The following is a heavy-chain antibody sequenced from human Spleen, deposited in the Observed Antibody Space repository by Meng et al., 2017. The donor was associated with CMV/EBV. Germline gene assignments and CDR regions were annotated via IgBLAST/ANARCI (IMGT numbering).Heavy chain of an antibody. CDR1: GCTFRSHA. CDR3: ARDARDRSSSSRPHHYYAMDV. CDR2: VIPVIGIA. Sequence: SVKVSCKASGCTFRSHAISWVRRAPGQGLEWMGGVIPVIGIANYAQKFQGRVTISADKSTGTSYMELSSLRSEDTALYYCARDARDRSSSSRPHHYYAMDVWGQGTTVTVSS. J-gene: IGHJ6*02. V-gene: IGHV1-69*10. D-gene: IGHD2-2*01.